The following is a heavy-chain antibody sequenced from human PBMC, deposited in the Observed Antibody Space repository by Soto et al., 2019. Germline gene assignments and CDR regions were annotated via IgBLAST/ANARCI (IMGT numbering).Heavy chain of an antibody. V-gene: IGHV3-30-3*01. CDR2: MSYDGNSK. J-gene: IGHJ4*02. Sequence: GGSLRLSCAASGFSFSTSVMHWVRQAPGKGLEWVAGMSYDGNSKYYADSVKGRFTISREDSKNTLYVEMDSLRVEDTALYFCAREGYRSGYAHAFDSWGQGPLVTVSS. CDR1: GFSFSTSV. CDR3: AREGYRSGYAHAFDS. D-gene: IGHD3-22*01.